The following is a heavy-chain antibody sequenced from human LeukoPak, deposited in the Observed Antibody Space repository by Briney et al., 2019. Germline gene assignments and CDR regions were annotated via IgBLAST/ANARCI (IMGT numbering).Heavy chain of an antibody. CDR2: INSDGSST. CDR3: ARGYTSSWYVSYFDY. Sequence: GGSLRLSCAASGFTFSSYWMHWVRQAPGKGLVWVSRINSDGSSTSYADSVKGRFTISRDNSKNTLYLQMNSLRAEDTAVYYCARGYTSSWYVSYFDYWGQEPWSPSPQ. V-gene: IGHV3-74*01. CDR1: GFTFSSYW. J-gene: IGHJ4*01. D-gene: IGHD6-13*01.